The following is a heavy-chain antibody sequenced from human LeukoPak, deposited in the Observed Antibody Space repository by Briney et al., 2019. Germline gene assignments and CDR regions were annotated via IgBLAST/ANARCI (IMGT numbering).Heavy chain of an antibody. CDR1: GGSFSDYY. J-gene: IGHJ6*03. V-gene: IGHV4-34*01. CDR2: TNHSGST. D-gene: IGHD3-10*01. CDR3: ARETMVRGVLYYYYMDV. Sequence: SETLSLTCAVYGGSFSDYYWSWIRQPPGKGLEWIGETNHSGSTNYSTSLKSRVTISVDTSKNQFSLKPSSVTAADTAVYYCARETMVRGVLYYYYMDVWGKGSTVTVSS.